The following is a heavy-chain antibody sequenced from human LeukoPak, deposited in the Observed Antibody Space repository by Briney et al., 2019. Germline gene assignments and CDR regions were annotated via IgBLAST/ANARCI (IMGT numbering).Heavy chain of an antibody. J-gene: IGHJ3*02. CDR2: ISGSGGST. CDR1: GFSFTTHA. V-gene: IGHV3-23*01. D-gene: IGHD3-10*01. Sequence: GGSLRLSCVASGFSFTTHAMGWVRQAPGKGLEWVSHISGSGGSTKYSGSVKGRFTISRDNSKNILFLQMNSLRAEDTALYYCARGRVTMVRGAPLAFDIWGQGTMVTVSS. CDR3: ARGRVTMVRGAPLAFDI.